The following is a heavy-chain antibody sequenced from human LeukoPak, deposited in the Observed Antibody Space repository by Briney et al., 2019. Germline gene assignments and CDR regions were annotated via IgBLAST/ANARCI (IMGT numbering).Heavy chain of an antibody. CDR2: ISAYNGNT. CDR3: AKDRWVRSTPCYSDY. J-gene: IGHJ4*02. D-gene: IGHD2-2*01. V-gene: IGHV1-18*01. Sequence: GSSVKVSCKASGGTFSSYAISWVRQAPGQGLEWMGWISAYNGNTNYAQKLQGRVTMTTDTSTSTAYMELRSLRSEDTAVYYCAKDRWVRSTPCYSDYWGQGTLVTVSS. CDR1: GGTFSSYA.